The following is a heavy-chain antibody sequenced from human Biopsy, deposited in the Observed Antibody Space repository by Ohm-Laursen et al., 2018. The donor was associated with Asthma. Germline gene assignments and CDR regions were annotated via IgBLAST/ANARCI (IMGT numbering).Heavy chain of an antibody. CDR3: AKRRGYSDLTDFDH. Sequence: RSLRLSCPASGFSFGSFGMHWVRQAPGKGLEWVAVVSYDGGVVHYADSMKGRFTISRDNAKSALYLQMNRLRTDDTAVYFCAKRRGYSDLTDFDHWGQGTLVTVSS. CDR1: GFSFGSFG. J-gene: IGHJ4*02. D-gene: IGHD3-3*01. V-gene: IGHV3-30*18. CDR2: VSYDGGVV.